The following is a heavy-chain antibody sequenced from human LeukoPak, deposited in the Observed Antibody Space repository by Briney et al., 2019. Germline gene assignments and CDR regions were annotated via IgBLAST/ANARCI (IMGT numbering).Heavy chain of an antibody. Sequence: ASVKVSCKPSGYTFTSYGMHWVRQAPGQSLEWMGWINGGNGNTKYSEKFQGRVTIIRDTSASTAYMEPSSLRSEDTAVYYCARVPLHDDSGHYYPHWGQGTLVTVSS. CDR1: GYTFTSYG. J-gene: IGHJ1*01. V-gene: IGHV1-3*01. CDR2: INGGNGNT. D-gene: IGHD3-22*01. CDR3: ARVPLHDDSGHYYPH.